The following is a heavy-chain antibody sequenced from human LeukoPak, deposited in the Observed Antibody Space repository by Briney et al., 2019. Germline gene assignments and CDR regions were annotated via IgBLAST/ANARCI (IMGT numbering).Heavy chain of an antibody. CDR2: IYYSGST. V-gene: IGHV4-59*08. J-gene: IGHJ5*02. CDR3: ARRMYYYDSSGYGGYWLDP. D-gene: IGHD3-22*01. CDR1: GGSISSYY. Sequence: SETLSLTCTVSGGSISSYYWSWIRQPPGKGLEWIGYIYYSGSTNYNPSLKSRVTISVDTSKNQFSLKLSSVTAADTAVYYCARRMYYYDSSGYGGYWLDPWGQGTLVTVSS.